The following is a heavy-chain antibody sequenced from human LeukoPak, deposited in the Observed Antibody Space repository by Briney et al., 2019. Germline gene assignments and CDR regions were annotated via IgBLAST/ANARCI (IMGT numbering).Heavy chain of an antibody. Sequence: PSETLSLTCAVYGGSFSGYYWGWIRQPPGKGLEWIGEINHSGSTNYNPSLKSRVTISVDTSKNQFSLKLSSVTAADTAVYYCARGQRYYYDSSGPYRDAFDIWGQGTMVTVSS. D-gene: IGHD3-22*01. J-gene: IGHJ3*02. V-gene: IGHV4-34*01. CDR3: ARGQRYYYDSSGPYRDAFDI. CDR2: INHSGST. CDR1: GGSFSGYY.